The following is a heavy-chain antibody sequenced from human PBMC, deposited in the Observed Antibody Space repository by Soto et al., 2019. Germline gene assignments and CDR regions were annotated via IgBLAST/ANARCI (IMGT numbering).Heavy chain of an antibody. J-gene: IGHJ6*03. CDR3: ARHIVVVPAAIAGCYMDV. Sequence: PGLPMKISRRGSGDKCADYWSRWVRQIPGKGLEWMGIIYPGDSDTRYSPSFQGQVTISADKSISTAYLQWSSLKASDTAMYYCARHIVVVPAAIAGCYMDVWGKGTTVTVSS. CDR2: IYPGDSDT. D-gene: IGHD2-2*01. CDR1: GDKCADYW. V-gene: IGHV5-51*01.